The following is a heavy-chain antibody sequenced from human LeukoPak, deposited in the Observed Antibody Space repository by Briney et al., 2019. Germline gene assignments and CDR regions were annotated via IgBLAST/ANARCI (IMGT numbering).Heavy chain of an antibody. Sequence: GGSLRLSCAASGFTFSDYAMSWVRQAPGKGLEWVSVISGSGYNTYYADSVKGRLTISRDKSKNTLSLQMNSLRAEDAAIYYCAKGHTSNWYAFEYWGQGTLVTVSS. CDR2: ISGSGYNT. V-gene: IGHV3-23*01. J-gene: IGHJ4*02. CDR3: AKGHTSNWYAFEY. D-gene: IGHD6-13*01. CDR1: GFTFSDYA.